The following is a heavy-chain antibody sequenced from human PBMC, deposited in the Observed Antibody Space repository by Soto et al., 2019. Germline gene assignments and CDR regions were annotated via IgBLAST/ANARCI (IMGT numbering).Heavy chain of an antibody. Sequence: PGGSLRLSCVASGFTLSNYAMSWVRQAPGKGLEWVSHFSNSVYGTLYADSVKGRFAISRDDSKNTLYLQMNTLRVEDTAIYYCAKGSGVTTFYFDYWGQGILGTVS. CDR2: FSNSVYGT. V-gene: IGHV3-23*01. CDR3: AKGSGVTTFYFDY. CDR1: GFTLSNYA. J-gene: IGHJ4*02. D-gene: IGHD3-10*01.